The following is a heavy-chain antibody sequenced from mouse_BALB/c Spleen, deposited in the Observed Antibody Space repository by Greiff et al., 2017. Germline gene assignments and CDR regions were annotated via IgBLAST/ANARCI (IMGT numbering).Heavy chain of an antibody. CDR3: TKIYGYDVEDAMDY. CDR2: IYPGSGST. Sequence: LKQPGSELVRPGASVKLSCKASGYTFTSYWMHWVKQRPGQGLEWIGNIYPGSGSTNYDEKFKSKATLTVDTSSSTAYMQLSSLTSEDSAVYYCTKIYGYDVEDAMDYWGQGTSVTVSS. J-gene: IGHJ4*01. D-gene: IGHD2-2*01. V-gene: IGHV1S22*01. CDR1: GYTFTSYW.